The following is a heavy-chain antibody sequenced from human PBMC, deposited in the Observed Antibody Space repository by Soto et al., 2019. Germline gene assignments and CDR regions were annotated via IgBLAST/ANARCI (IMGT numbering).Heavy chain of an antibody. D-gene: IGHD3-22*01. CDR2: IIPIFATA. CDR1: GGTLRSYA. Sequence: QVQLVQSGAEVKKPGSSVKVSCKASGGTLRSYAISWVRQAPGQGLEWMGGIIPIFATANYAQKFQGRVTXTXXXSXXTASMELSRLRSEDTAVYYCARENYSDSSGYYPYYSYGMDVWGQGTTVTVSS. J-gene: IGHJ6*02. V-gene: IGHV1-69*05. CDR3: ARENYSDSSGYYPYYSYGMDV.